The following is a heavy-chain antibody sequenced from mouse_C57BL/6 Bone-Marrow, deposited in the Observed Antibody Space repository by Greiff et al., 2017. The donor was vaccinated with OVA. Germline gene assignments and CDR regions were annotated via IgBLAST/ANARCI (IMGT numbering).Heavy chain of an antibody. J-gene: IGHJ2*01. CDR3: ARSYYNGSSRDYFDY. V-gene: IGHV1-50*01. Sequence: QVQLQQPGAELVKPGASVKLSCKASGYTFTSYWMQWVKQRPGQGLEWIGEIDPSDSYTNYNQKFKGKATLTVDTSSSTAYMQLSSLTSEDSAVYYCARSYYNGSSRDYFDYWGKGTTLTVSS. CDR1: GYTFTSYW. CDR2: IDPSDSYT. D-gene: IGHD1-1*01.